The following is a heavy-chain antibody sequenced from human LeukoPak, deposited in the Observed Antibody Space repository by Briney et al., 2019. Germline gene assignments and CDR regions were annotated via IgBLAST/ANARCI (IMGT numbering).Heavy chain of an antibody. CDR3: ARETGFADAFDF. CDR1: GFKFSVYS. V-gene: IGHV3-21*03. J-gene: IGHJ3*01. CDR2: ITGTGSQMDGI. Sequence: GGSLRLACAASGFKFSVYSMNWVRQAPGSGLEWVSRITGTGSQMDGIDYADSVRGRFTISRDNAKDSLFLEMRGLRVEDTGIYFCARETGFADAFDFWGRGTLVAVSS.